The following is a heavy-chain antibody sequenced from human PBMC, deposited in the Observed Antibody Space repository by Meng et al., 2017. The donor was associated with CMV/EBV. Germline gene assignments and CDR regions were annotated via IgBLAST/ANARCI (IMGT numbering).Heavy chain of an antibody. D-gene: IGHD3-10*01. CDR1: GFNVRDKD. CDR2: IYRGDNT. V-gene: IGHV3-66*01. CDR3: TGDSVSNPNLDY. J-gene: IGHJ4*02. Sequence: EVHLVVSGGGLVQPWGSLGLSCAASGFNVRDKDSSWVRQAPGKGLEWVCIIYRGDNTYYIDSVKDRFTVSRDNSKNTMYLQMNSLRVEDTAVYYCTGDSVSNPNLDYWGQGTLVTVSS.